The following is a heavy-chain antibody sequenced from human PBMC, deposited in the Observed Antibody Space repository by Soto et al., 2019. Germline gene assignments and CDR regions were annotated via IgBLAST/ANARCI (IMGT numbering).Heavy chain of an antibody. V-gene: IGHV3-23*01. CDR3: AKDRRAGGNYGFYSDF. Sequence: GGSLRLSCAASGFTFGNYAMTWVRQAPGKGLEWVSFSSATGAGTYYADSVKGRFTISRDNSKNTLYLQMTSLRADDTAVYYCAKDRRAGGNYGFYSDFWGQGALVTVSS. D-gene: IGHD1-7*01. CDR1: GFTFGNYA. CDR2: SSATGAGT. J-gene: IGHJ4*02.